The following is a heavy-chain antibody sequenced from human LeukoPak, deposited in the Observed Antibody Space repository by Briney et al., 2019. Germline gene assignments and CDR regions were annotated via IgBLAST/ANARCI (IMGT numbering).Heavy chain of an antibody. CDR1: GYTFTGYY. V-gene: IGHV1-2*02. Sequence: ASVNVSCKASGYTFTGYYMHWVRQAPGQGLEWMGWINPNSGGTNYAQKFQGRVTMTRDTSISTAYMELSRLRSDDTAVYYCARIVVVPAAICCYFDYWGQGTLVTVSS. CDR2: INPNSGGT. J-gene: IGHJ4*02. CDR3: ARIVVVPAAICCYFDY. D-gene: IGHD2-2*01.